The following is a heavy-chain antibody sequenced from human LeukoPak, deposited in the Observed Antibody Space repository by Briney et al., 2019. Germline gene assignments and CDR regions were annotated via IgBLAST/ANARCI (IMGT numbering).Heavy chain of an antibody. Sequence: SETLSLTCTVSGGSISSYYWSWIRQPAGKGLEWIGRIYTSGSTNYNPSLKSRVTMSVDTSKNQFSLKLSSVTAADTAVYYCARDEQWLARNRFFDYWGQGTLVTVSS. CDR1: GGSISSYY. V-gene: IGHV4-4*07. CDR2: IYTSGST. D-gene: IGHD6-19*01. J-gene: IGHJ4*02. CDR3: ARDEQWLARNRFFDY.